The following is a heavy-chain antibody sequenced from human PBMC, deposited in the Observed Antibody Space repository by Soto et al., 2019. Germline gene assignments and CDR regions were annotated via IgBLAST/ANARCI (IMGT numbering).Heavy chain of an antibody. CDR2: ILYDGSNK. CDR1: GFTFSSYG. J-gene: IGHJ6*02. V-gene: IGHV3-30*03. Sequence: GGSLRLSCAASGFTFSSYGMRWVRQAPGKGREWVAAILYDGSNKYYADSVKGRFTISRDNSKNTLYLQMNSLRAEDTAVYYCARGAYYDVLTGSYSYGMDVWGQGTTVTVSS. D-gene: IGHD3-9*01. CDR3: ARGAYYDVLTGSYSYGMDV.